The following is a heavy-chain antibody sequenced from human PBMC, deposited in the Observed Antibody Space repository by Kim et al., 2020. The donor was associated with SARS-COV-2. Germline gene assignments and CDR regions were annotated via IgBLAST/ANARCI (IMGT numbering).Heavy chain of an antibody. D-gene: IGHD3-10*01. J-gene: IGHJ4*02. V-gene: IGHV1-3*01. Sequence: KTRDSQKFQGRVTITGDTSASTAYMDLTSLRFEDTAVYYCARERFGGSFDYWGQGTLVTVSS. CDR2: KT. CDR3: ARERFGGSFDY.